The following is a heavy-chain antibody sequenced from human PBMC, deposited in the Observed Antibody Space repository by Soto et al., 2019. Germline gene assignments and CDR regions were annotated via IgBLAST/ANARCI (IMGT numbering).Heavy chain of an antibody. CDR3: SRGSFGYYGP. D-gene: IGHD2-2*03. V-gene: IGHV3-49*04. CDR2: IRNTPYGGTT. J-gene: IGHJ5*02. CDR1: GFRFSEHA. Sequence: DVQLVESGGGLVAPGRSLRLSCNCSGFRFSEHAMTWVRQAPGKGLEWVGFIRNTPYGGTTDYAGSVRGRFTISRDDSASIAYLQMNSLKTEDSGLYYCSRGSFGYYGPWGPGTLVTVSA.